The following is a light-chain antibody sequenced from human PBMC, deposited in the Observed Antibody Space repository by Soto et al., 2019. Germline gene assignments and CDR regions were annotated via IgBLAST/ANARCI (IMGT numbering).Light chain of an antibody. CDR1: QSISSTY. Sequence: EIVLTQSPGTLSLSPGERGTLSCRANQSISSTYLAWYQQKPGQAPRLLIHGASSRAAGIPDRFSGSGSGTDFTLTISSLEPEDFAVYYCRQYAGSPFTFGPGTKVDVK. J-gene: IGKJ3*01. V-gene: IGKV3-20*01. CDR2: GAS. CDR3: RQYAGSPFT.